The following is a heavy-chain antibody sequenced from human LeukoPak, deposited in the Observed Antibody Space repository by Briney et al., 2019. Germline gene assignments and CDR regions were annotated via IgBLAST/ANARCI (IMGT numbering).Heavy chain of an antibody. CDR1: GGSISSYY. J-gene: IGHJ4*02. CDR3: AVGNYDFWSGPPDY. V-gene: IGHV4-59*01. D-gene: IGHD3-3*01. CDR2: IYYSGST. Sequence: PSETLSLTCTVSGGSISSYYWSWIRQPPGKGLEWIGYIYYSGSTNYNPSLKSRVTISVETSKNQFSLKLSSVTAADTAVYYCAVGNYDFWSGPPDYWDQGTLVTVSS.